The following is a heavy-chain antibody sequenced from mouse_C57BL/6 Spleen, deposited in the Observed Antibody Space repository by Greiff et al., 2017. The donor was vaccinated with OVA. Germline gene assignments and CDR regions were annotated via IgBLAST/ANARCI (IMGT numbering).Heavy chain of an antibody. J-gene: IGHJ2*01. D-gene: IGHD1-1*01. Sequence: VQLQQPGAELVRPGSSVKLSCKASGYTFTSYWMHWVKQRPIQGLEWIGNIDPSDSETHYNQKFKDKATLTVDKSSSTAYMQLSSLTSEDSAVYYCARDYYGSSPGYWGQGTTLTVSS. CDR3: ARDYYGSSPGY. CDR2: IDPSDSET. V-gene: IGHV1-52*01. CDR1: GYTFTSYW.